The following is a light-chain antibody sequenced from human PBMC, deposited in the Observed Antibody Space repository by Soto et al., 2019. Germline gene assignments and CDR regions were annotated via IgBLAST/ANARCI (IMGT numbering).Light chain of an antibody. CDR2: DVN. J-gene: IGLJ1*01. Sequence: HSVLTQPASVSGSPVQSITISCTGTSSDVGGYNFVSWYQQHPGKVPKLLIYDVNHRPSGVPDRFSGSKSGNTASLTISGLQAEGEADYYCCSYTSSDTRVFGTGTKVTVL. CDR3: CSYTSSDTRV. CDR1: SSDVGGYNF. V-gene: IGLV2-14*03.